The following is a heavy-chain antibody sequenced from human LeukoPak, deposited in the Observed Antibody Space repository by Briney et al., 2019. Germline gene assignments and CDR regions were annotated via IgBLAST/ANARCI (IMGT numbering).Heavy chain of an antibody. CDR1: GGSISSGDYY. CDR3: ARISLRSEGFDY. D-gene: IGHD5-12*01. Sequence: PSETLSLTCTVSGGSISSGDYYWSWIRQPPGKGLEWIGYTYYSGSTYYNPSLKSRVTISVDTSKNQFSLKLSSVTAADTAVYYCARISLRSEGFDYWGQGTLVTVSS. V-gene: IGHV4-30-4*01. CDR2: TYYSGST. J-gene: IGHJ4*02.